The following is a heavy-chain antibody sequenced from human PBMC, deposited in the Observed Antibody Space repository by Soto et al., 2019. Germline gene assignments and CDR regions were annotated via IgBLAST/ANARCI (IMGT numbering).Heavy chain of an antibody. CDR3: ARGGYGSGSYYYYYYGMDV. D-gene: IGHD3-10*01. J-gene: IGHJ6*02. V-gene: IGHV1-69*12. CDR2: IIPIFGTA. CDR1: GGTFSSYA. Sequence: QVQLVQSGAEVKKPGSSVKVSCKASGGTFSSYAISWVRQAPGQGLEWMGGIIPIFGTANYAQKFQGRVTITADESTSTAYMELSSLRSEDTAVYYCARGGYGSGSYYYYYYGMDVWGQGTTVTVSS.